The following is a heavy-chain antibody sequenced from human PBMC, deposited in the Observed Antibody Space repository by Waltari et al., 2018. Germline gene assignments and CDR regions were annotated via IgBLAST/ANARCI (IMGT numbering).Heavy chain of an antibody. CDR2: ISSSTTT. Sequence: EVPLVQSGGGLVQQGASLILSCAASGLPFISSNMNWVRQAPGKGLEWVSYISSSTTTYYADYVKGRFTISRDNAKNSLYLQMNSLRAEDTALYYCARGRDGYIQDVFDIWGQGTMVSVSS. CDR3: ARGRDGYIQDVFDI. D-gene: IGHD5-12*01. V-gene: IGHV3-48*01. J-gene: IGHJ3*02. CDR1: GLPFISSN.